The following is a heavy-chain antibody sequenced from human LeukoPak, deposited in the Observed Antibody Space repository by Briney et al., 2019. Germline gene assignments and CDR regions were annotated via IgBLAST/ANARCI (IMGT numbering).Heavy chain of an antibody. CDR3: ARGAVPAALNWFDP. Sequence: GASVKVSCKASGCTFSSYAISWVRQAPGQGLEWMGGIIPIFGTANYAQQFQGRVTITTDESTSTAYMELSSLRSEDTAVYYCARGAVPAALNWFDPWGQGTLVTVSS. CDR2: IIPIFGTA. J-gene: IGHJ5*02. CDR1: GCTFSSYA. V-gene: IGHV1-69*05. D-gene: IGHD2-2*01.